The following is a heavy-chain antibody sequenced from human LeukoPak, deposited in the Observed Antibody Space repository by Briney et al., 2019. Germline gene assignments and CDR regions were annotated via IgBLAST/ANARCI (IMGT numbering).Heavy chain of an antibody. D-gene: IGHD6-19*01. CDR1: GFTFSSYA. CDR3: ARHLVSVAVPDGFDV. Sequence: GRSLRLSCAASGFTFSSYAMHWVRQAPGKGLEWVAVISYDGSNKYYADSVKGRFTISRDNSKNTLYLQMNSLRAEDTAVYYCARHLVSVAVPDGFDVWGQGTRVTASS. J-gene: IGHJ3*01. V-gene: IGHV3-30-3*01. CDR2: ISYDGSNK.